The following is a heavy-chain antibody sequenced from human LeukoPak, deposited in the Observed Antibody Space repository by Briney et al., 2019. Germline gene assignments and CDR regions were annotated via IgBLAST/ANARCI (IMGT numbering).Heavy chain of an antibody. D-gene: IGHD3-22*01. V-gene: IGHV3-48*01. CDR3: ATDYYDSSGYYTGNY. J-gene: IGHJ4*02. CDR2: ISRDSTTI. Sequence: GGSLRLSCAASGFTFSSFHINWVRQAPGKGLEWLSYISRDSTTIYYADSVKGRFTISRDNAKNSLYLQMNSLRAEDTAVYHCATDYYDSSGYYTGNYWGQGTLVTVSS. CDR1: GFTFSSFH.